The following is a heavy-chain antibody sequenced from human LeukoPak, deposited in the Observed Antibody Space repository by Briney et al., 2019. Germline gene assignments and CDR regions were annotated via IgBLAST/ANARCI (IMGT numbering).Heavy chain of an antibody. D-gene: IGHD3-22*01. CDR1: GYTFTSYY. Sequence: ASVKVSYKASGYTFTSYYMHWVRQAPGQGLEWMGIINPSGGSTSYVQKFQGRVTMTRDTSTSTVYMELSSLRSEDTAVYYCARDSKARNYYDSSGGPYYFDYWGQGTPVTVSS. J-gene: IGHJ4*02. CDR2: INPSGGST. V-gene: IGHV1-46*01. CDR3: ARDSKARNYYDSSGGPYYFDY.